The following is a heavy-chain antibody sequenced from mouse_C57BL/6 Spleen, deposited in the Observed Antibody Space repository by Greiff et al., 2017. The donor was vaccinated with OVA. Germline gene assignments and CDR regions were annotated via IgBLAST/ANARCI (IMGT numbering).Heavy chain of an antibody. J-gene: IGHJ2*01. CDR1: GFTFSDYG. CDR2: ISRGSSTI. D-gene: IGHD2-4*01. V-gene: IGHV5-17*01. Sequence: EVQVVESGGGLVKPGGSLKLSCAASGFTFSDYGMHWVRQAPAKGLEWVAYISRGSSTIYYADTVKGRFTISRDNAKNTLFLQMTRVRAEDTATYDCARSDDSSYWGQGTTLTVSS. CDR3: ARSDDSSY.